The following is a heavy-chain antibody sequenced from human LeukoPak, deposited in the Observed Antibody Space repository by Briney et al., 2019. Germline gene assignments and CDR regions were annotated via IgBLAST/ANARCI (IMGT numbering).Heavy chain of an antibody. V-gene: IGHV3-66*01. CDR1: GLTVSDSY. D-gene: IGHD6-19*01. J-gene: IGHJ4*02. CDR2: IYSGGTT. CDR3: GRTCSGWYKLFED. Sequence: GGSLRLSCAASGLTVSDSYMSWVRQAPGKGLEWVAIIYSGGTTYYADSVKDKLTISRDTSKNTVHLQMTNLRADDTAIYYCGRTCSGWYKLFEDWGGGTVVSVS.